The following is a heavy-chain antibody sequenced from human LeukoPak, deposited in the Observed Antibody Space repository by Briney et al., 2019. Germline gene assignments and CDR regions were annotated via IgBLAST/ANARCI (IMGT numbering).Heavy chain of an antibody. CDR2: ISCSRSYT. CDR1: GFTFSSYA. Sequence: PGGSLTLSCAASGFTFSSYAMSWVRQSPGKGLEWVSYISCSRSYTYYADSVTGRFTISRDNSKNTPYLQMNSLRAEDTAVYYCAREGGLWFGEWYYYYMDVWGKGTTVTISS. J-gene: IGHJ6*03. D-gene: IGHD3-10*01. V-gene: IGHV3-23*01. CDR3: AREGGLWFGEWYYYYMDV.